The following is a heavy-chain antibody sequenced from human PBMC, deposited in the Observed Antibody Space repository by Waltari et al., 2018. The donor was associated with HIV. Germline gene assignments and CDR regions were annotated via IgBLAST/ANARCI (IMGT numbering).Heavy chain of an antibody. D-gene: IGHD2-21*01. Sequence: EVQLLESGGGLVQPGGSLRLSCAASGFTFSSYAMSWGRQAPGKGLEWVSAISGRCGRTDYADAVKGRFTISRYNSKNTLYLQMNSLRAEDTVVYYCAKGCGSGYYYYGMDVWGQGTTVTVSS. V-gene: IGHV3-23*01. J-gene: IGHJ6*02. CDR2: ISGRCGRT. CDR1: GFTFSSYA. CDR3: AKGCGSGYYYYGMDV.